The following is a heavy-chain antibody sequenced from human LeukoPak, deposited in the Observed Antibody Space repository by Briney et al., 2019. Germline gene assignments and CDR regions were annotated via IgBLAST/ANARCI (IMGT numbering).Heavy chain of an antibody. CDR1: GFTVSSNY. J-gene: IGHJ6*02. D-gene: IGHD5-18*01. Sequence: GGSLRLSCAAAGFTVSSNYMSWVRQAPGKGLEWVSVIYSGGSTYYADSVKGRFTISRDNSKNTLYLQMNSLRAEDTAVYYCARARTSAMVNIYYYGMDVWGQGTTVTVSS. V-gene: IGHV3-66*02. CDR2: IYSGGST. CDR3: ARARTSAMVNIYYYGMDV.